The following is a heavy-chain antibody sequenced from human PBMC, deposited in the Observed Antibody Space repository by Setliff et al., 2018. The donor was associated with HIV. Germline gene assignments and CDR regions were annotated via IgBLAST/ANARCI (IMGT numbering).Heavy chain of an antibody. CDR2: ISHSGTA. CDR3: ARATRRNDAFDI. CDR1: GGAISSNKW. V-gene: IGHV4-4*02. J-gene: IGHJ3*02. D-gene: IGHD1-1*01. Sequence: PSETLSLTCTVSGGAISSNKWWSWVRQSPGKGLEWIGEISHSGTANYNASLKSRVTMSIDKSTDQFSLKMRSVTAADTAGYYCARATRRNDAFDIWGQGTMVTVSS.